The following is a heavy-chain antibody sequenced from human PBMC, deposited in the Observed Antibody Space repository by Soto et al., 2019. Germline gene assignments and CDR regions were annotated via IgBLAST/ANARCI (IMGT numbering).Heavy chain of an antibody. CDR2: IMQDGSQK. CDR3: VIDGSSGWHFDS. CDR1: GSTFSAYW. J-gene: IGHJ4*02. Sequence: PGGSLRLSCEASGSTFSAYWMSWVRQAPGKGLEWVANIMQDGSQKYLVDSVKGRFTISRDNAKNSLYLQMNSLGAEDTAVYYCVIDGSSGWHFDSWGQGTLVTVSS. V-gene: IGHV3-7*01. D-gene: IGHD6-19*01.